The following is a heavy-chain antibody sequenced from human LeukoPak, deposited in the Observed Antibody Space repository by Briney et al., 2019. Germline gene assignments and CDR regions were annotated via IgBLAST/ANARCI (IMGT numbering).Heavy chain of an antibody. J-gene: IGHJ4*02. CDR3: AKSRRDCSGGSCYTVRPPPDY. D-gene: IGHD2-15*01. CDR2: IRYDGSNR. V-gene: IGHV3-30*02. CDR1: GFTFSNYG. Sequence: GGSLRLSCAASGFTFSNYGMHWVRQAPGKGLEWVAFIRYDGSNRYYADSVRGRFTISRDNSKNTLYLQMNSLRAEDTAVYYCAKSRRDCSGGSCYTVRPPPDYWGQGTLVTVSS.